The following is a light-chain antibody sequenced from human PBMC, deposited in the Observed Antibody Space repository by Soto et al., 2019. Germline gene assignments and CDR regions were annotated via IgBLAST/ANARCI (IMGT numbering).Light chain of an antibody. V-gene: IGKV1-5*03. CDR3: LQNHNYPRT. CDR2: EAS. Sequence: IQLTQSPSTLSGSVGDRVTITCRASQGVSTWLAWYQQRPSQAPKLLVYEASKLQSGVPSRFSASGSVRDFTLTISSLQPEDSATYYCLQNHNYPRTFGQGTKVDNK. J-gene: IGKJ1*01. CDR1: QGVSTW.